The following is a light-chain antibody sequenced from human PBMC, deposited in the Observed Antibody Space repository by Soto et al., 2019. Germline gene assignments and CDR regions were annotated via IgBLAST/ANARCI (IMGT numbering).Light chain of an antibody. CDR2: GAS. Sequence: MTQSPSTLSVSPGERATLSCRASQSVSSTLAWYQQKPGQAPWLLIYGASTRATGVPARFSGSGSGTEFTLTISSLQSEDFAVYYCQQYNNWPLTFGGGTKVEI. CDR1: QSVSST. V-gene: IGKV3-15*01. J-gene: IGKJ4*01. CDR3: QQYNNWPLT.